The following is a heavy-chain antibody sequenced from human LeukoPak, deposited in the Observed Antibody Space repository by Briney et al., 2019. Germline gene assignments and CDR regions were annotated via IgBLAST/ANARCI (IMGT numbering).Heavy chain of an antibody. CDR1: GFTFSNSW. CDR3: VRESDVWSGPGIGRPLDV. D-gene: IGHD3-3*01. Sequence: GGSLRLSCLASGFTFSNSWMTWVRQAPGRGLEWVANIKEDGSDKQYVDSVRGRFTISRDNAKNSVSLQMDGLRAEDTAVYHCVRESDVWSGPGIGRPLDVCGKGTTVTVSS. J-gene: IGHJ6*04. CDR2: IKEDGSDK. V-gene: IGHV3-7*01.